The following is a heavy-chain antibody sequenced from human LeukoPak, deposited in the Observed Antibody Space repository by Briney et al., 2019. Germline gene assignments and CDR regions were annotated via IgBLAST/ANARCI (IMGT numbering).Heavy chain of an antibody. D-gene: IGHD3-3*01. CDR1: GYTFTSYG. V-gene: IGHV1-18*01. CDR2: ISAYNGNT. Sequence: GASVKVSCKASGYTFTSYGISWVRQAPGQGLEWMGWISAYNGNTNYAQKLQGRVTMTTDTSTSTAYMELRSLRSDDTAAYYCARVYEYYDFWSGYYTGIDYWGQGTLVTVSS. CDR3: ARVYEYYDFWSGYYTGIDY. J-gene: IGHJ4*02.